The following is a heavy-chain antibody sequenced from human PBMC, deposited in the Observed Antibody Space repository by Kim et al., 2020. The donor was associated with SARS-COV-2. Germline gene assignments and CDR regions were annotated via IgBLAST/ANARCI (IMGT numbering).Heavy chain of an antibody. D-gene: IGHD3-10*01. Sequence: SETLSLTCAVSGGSISSSNWWSWVRQPPGKGLEWIGEIYHSGSTNYNPSLKSRVTISVDKSKNQFSLKLSSVTAADTAVYYCARGGMVRGVLDGMDVWGQGTTVTVSS. J-gene: IGHJ6*02. CDR2: IYHSGST. CDR3: ARGGMVRGVLDGMDV. V-gene: IGHV4-4*02. CDR1: GGSISSSNW.